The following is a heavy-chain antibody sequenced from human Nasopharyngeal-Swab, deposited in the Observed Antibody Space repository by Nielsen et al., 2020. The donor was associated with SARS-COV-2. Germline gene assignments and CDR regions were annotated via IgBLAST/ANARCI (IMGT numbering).Heavy chain of an antibody. J-gene: IGHJ4*02. Sequence: SETLSLTCAVSGGSISSGGYSWSWIRQPPGKGLEWIGYIYHSGSTNYNPSLKSRVTISVDTSKNQFSLKLSSVTAADTAVYYCAREGGGATAIFDYWGQGTLVTVSS. CDR2: IYHSGST. CDR3: AREGGGATAIFDY. D-gene: IGHD2-2*02. CDR1: GGSISSGGYS. V-gene: IGHV4-30-2*01.